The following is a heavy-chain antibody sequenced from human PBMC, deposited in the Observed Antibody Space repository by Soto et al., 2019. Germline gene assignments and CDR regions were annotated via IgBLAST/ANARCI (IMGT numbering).Heavy chain of an antibody. CDR1: GFTVRSNY. CDR2: IYSSGNT. Sequence: EVQLVETGGGLIQPGGSLRLSCAVSGFTVRSNYMSWVRQAPGKGLEWVSIIYSSGNTYYADSVKGRFTMSRDTSNNTVFLQMSSLTAEDTAVYYCARVSSPFGYWGQGTLVTVSS. D-gene: IGHD3-16*01. J-gene: IGHJ4*02. V-gene: IGHV3-53*02. CDR3: ARVSSPFGY.